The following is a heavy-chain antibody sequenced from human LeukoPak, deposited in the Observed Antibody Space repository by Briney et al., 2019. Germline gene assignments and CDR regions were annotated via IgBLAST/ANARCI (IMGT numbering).Heavy chain of an antibody. CDR2: IYHSGST. CDR3: ARVGWELLHNWFDP. CDR1: GYSISSGYY. J-gene: IGHJ5*02. V-gene: IGHV4-38-2*02. Sequence: SETLSLTCTVSGYSISSGYYWGWIRQPPGKGLEWIGSIYHSGSTYYNPSLKSRVTISVDTSKNQFSLELSSVTAADTAVYYCARVGWELLHNWFDPWGQGTLVTVSS. D-gene: IGHD1-26*01.